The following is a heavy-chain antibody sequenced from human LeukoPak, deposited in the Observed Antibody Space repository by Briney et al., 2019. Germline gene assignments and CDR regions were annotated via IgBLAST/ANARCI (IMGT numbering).Heavy chain of an antibody. V-gene: IGHV3-30*18. D-gene: IGHD3-22*01. CDR3: AKDQGRYYDSSGYPGV. Sequence: GGSLRLSCAASGFTFSSYGMHWVRQAPGKGLEWVAVISYDGSNKYYADSVKGRFTISRDNSKNTLYLQMNSLRAVDTAVYYCAKDQGRYYDSSGYPGVWGQGTTVTVSS. CDR1: GFTFSSYG. CDR2: ISYDGSNK. J-gene: IGHJ6*02.